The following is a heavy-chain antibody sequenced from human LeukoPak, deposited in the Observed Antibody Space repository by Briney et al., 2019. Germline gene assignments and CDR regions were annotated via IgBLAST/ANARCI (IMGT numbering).Heavy chain of an antibody. J-gene: IGHJ4*02. CDR3: TAGTGHSDFDY. Sequence: GGSLRLSCAAAGFTFSNAWMSWVRQAPGRGLEWVGRIKRKGDDGTIDYAAPVKGRLSISRDDSKNTLYLQMNSLKSEDTAVYYSTAGTGHSDFDYRGQATLVTVSS. D-gene: IGHD3/OR15-3a*01. CDR2: IKRKGDDGTI. V-gene: IGHV3-15*01. CDR1: GFTFSNAW.